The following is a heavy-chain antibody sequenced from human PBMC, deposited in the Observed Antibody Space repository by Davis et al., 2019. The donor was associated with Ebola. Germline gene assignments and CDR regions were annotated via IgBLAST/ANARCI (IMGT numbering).Heavy chain of an antibody. V-gene: IGHV1-18*04. CDR1: GYTVTSYG. D-gene: IGHD1-1*01. J-gene: IGHJ4*02. CDR2: LSAYNGNT. Sequence: ASVKVSCKASGYTVTSYGISWVRQAPGQGLEWMGWLSAYNGNTNYAQNVQRRVTMTTDTSTSTAYMEVGILRTDDTAMYYGVRAKFPTTSDHWGQGTLVTVSS. CDR3: VRAKFPTTSDH.